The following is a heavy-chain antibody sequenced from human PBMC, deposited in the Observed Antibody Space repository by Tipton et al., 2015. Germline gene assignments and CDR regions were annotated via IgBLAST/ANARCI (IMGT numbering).Heavy chain of an antibody. D-gene: IGHD4-17*01. Sequence: TLSLTCTVSGVSISGTSYYWGWIRQPPGKGLEWIGSIYYSGDMYYNPSLKSRVAMSVDTSNNHFSLRLTSLTASDTVVYYCASLLLYGDYVHGLGYWGRGTLVTVSS. V-gene: IGHV4-39*02. CDR3: ASLLLYGDYVHGLGY. CDR2: IYYSGDM. CDR1: GVSISGTSYY. J-gene: IGHJ4*02.